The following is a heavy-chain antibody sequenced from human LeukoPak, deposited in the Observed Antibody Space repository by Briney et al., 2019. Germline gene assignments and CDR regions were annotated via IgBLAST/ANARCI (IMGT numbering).Heavy chain of an antibody. CDR2: ISYDGGNK. V-gene: IGHV3-30*04. J-gene: IGHJ5*02. CDR3: ARAPVVVVIQYNWFDP. D-gene: IGHD3-22*01. CDR1: GFTFSSYA. Sequence: PGGSLRLSCAASGFTFSSYAMHWVRQAPGKGLEWVAVISYDGGNKYYADSVKGRFTISRDNSKNTLYLQMNSLRAEDTAVYYCARAPVVVVIQYNWFDPWGQGTLVTVSS.